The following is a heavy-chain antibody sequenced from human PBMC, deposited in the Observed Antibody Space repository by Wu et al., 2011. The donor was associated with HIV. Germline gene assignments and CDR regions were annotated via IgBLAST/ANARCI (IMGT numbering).Heavy chain of an antibody. V-gene: IGHV1-2*02. D-gene: IGHD3-22*01. CDR1: GYIFTGYY. Sequence: QVQLVQSGAEVKKPGASVKVSCKASGYIFTGYYMQWVRQAPRQGLEWMGWINSNSGDTTYAQKFRGRVTMTRDTSISTAYMEMRSLRSEDTAVYYCARVSEPTYYYESSGLYGVDVWGQGTTVTVSS. CDR2: INSNSGDT. J-gene: IGHJ6*02. CDR3: ARVSEPTYYYESSGLYGVDV.